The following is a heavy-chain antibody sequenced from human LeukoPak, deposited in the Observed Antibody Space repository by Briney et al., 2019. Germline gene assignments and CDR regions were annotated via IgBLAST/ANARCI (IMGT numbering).Heavy chain of an antibody. CDR3: ARQIEYSSSSGWFDP. CDR1: GGSISSYY. CDR2: IYYSGST. Sequence: ASETLSLTCTVSGGSISSYYWSWIRQPPGKGLEWIGYIYYSGSTNYNPSLKSRVTISVDTSKNQFSLKLSSVTAADTAVYYCARQIEYSSSSGWFDPWGQGTLVTVSS. J-gene: IGHJ5*02. V-gene: IGHV4-59*08. D-gene: IGHD6-6*01.